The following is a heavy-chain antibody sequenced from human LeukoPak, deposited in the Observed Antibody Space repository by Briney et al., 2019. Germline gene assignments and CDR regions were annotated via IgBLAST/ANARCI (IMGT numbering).Heavy chain of an antibody. D-gene: IGHD4-17*01. CDR2: ISYDGSNK. Sequence: PGGSLRLSCAASGFTFSCYAMHWVRQAPGKGLEWVAVISYDGSNKYYADSVKGRFTISRDNSKNTLYLQMNSLRAEDTAVYYCARDLSYGDSGFDYWGQGTLVTVSS. J-gene: IGHJ4*02. CDR3: ARDLSYGDSGFDY. CDR1: GFTFSCYA. V-gene: IGHV3-30-3*01.